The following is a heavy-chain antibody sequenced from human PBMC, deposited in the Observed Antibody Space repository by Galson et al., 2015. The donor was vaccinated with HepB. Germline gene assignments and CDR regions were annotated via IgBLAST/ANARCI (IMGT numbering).Heavy chain of an antibody. D-gene: IGHD2-21*02. CDR1: GFTFSSYG. CDR3: AREGRPQHIVVVTATTNWYFDL. CDR2: ISYDGSNK. V-gene: IGHV3-30*03. J-gene: IGHJ2*01. Sequence: SLRLSCAASGFTFSSYGMHWVRQAPGKGLEWVAVISYDGSNKYYADSVKGRFTISRDNSKNTLYLQMNSLRAEDTAVYYCAREGRPQHIVVVTATTNWYFDLWGRGTLVTASS.